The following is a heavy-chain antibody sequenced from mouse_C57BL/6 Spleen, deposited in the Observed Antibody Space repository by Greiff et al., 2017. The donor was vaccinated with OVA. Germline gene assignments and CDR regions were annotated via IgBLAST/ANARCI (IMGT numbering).Heavy chain of an antibody. CDR1: GYTFTSYW. J-gene: IGHJ3*01. Sequence: QVQLQQPGAELVRPGSSVKLSCKASGYTFTSYWMDWVKQRPGKGLEWIGNIYPSDSETHYNQKFKDKATLTVDKSSSTAYMQLSSLTSEDSAVYYCARGSPFAYWGQGTLVTVSA. CDR3: ARGSPFAY. CDR2: IYPSDSET. V-gene: IGHV1-61*01.